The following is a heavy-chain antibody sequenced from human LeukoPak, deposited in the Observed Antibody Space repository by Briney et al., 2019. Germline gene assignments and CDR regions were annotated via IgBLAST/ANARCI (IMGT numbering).Heavy chain of an antibody. CDR1: GFTFSSYS. Sequence: GGSLRLSCAASGFTFSSYSMNWVRQAPGKGLEWVSVIYSGGSTYYADPVKGRFTISRDNSKNTLYLQMNSLRAEDTAVYYCAKVAVASPRAFDIWGQGTMVTVSS. CDR2: IYSGGST. D-gene: IGHD2-21*01. V-gene: IGHV3-23*03. J-gene: IGHJ3*02. CDR3: AKVAVASPRAFDI.